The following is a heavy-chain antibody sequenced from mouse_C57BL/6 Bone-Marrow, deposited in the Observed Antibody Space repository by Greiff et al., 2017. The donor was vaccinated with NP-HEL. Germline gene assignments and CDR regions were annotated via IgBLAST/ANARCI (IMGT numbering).Heavy chain of an antibody. CDR3: ARVYYSNSGFAY. Sequence: EVKVEESGGGLVKPGGSLKLSCAASGFTFSDYGMHWVRQAPEKGLEWVAYISSGSSTIYYADTVKGRFTISRDNAKNTLFLQMTSLRSEDTAMYYCARVYYSNSGFAYWGQGTLVTVSA. CDR1: GFTFSDYG. J-gene: IGHJ3*01. V-gene: IGHV5-17*01. D-gene: IGHD2-5*01. CDR2: ISSGSSTI.